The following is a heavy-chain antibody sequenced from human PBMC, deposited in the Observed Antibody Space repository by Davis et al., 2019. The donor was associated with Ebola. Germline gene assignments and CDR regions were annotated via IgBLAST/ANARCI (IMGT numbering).Heavy chain of an antibody. D-gene: IGHD1-26*01. J-gene: IGHJ5*02. CDR1: GLTFNSYG. Sequence: PGGSPRLSCAASGLTFNSYGMHWVRQTPGKGLEWVALISYDGRNTYYADSVKGRFTISRDNSKNTLYLQMNSLRPEDTAVYYCAKEWEPGPWGQGTLVTVSS. CDR2: ISYDGRNT. V-gene: IGHV3-30*18. CDR3: AKEWEPGP.